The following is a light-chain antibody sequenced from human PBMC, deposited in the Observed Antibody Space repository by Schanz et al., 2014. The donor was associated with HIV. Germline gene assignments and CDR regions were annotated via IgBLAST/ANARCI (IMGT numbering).Light chain of an antibody. CDR2: GDN. J-gene: IGLJ1*01. Sequence: QSVLTQPPSASGTPGQRVTISCSVSRSNIGSNAVNWFQQLPGTAPKLLIYGDNSRPSGVPDRFSGSKSGNTASLTISGLQAEDEADYYCSSYTSSSTYVFGTGTKLTVL. CDR1: RSNIGSNA. CDR3: SSYTSSSTYV. V-gene: IGLV1-44*01.